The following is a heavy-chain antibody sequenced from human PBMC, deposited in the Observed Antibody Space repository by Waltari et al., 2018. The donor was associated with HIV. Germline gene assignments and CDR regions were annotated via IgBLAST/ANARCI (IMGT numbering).Heavy chain of an antibody. CDR2: INPKNGGN. Sequence: QVQLVQSGAEVKRPGASVKVSCKASGFTFIDYYIHWVRQAPGQGLEWRGWINPKNGGNNEAQKVKGRVTMTRDTSISTAYMELNRLTSDDTAVYYCASGEGGGWYSLGYWGQGTLVTVSS. CDR1: GFTFIDYY. J-gene: IGHJ4*02. CDR3: ASGEGGGWYSLGY. D-gene: IGHD6-19*01. V-gene: IGHV1-2*02.